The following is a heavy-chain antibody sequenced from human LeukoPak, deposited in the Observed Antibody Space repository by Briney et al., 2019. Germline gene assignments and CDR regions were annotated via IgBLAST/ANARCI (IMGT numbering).Heavy chain of an antibody. J-gene: IGHJ6*03. CDR2: INPSGGST. Sequence: GASVKVSCKASGYTFTSYYMHWVRQAPGQGLEWMGIINPSGGSTSYAQKFQGRVTMTRDTSISTAYMELRRLRSDDTAMYYCATGGLYYYMDVWGKGTTVTVSS. CDR1: GYTFTSYY. CDR3: ATGGLYYYMDV. D-gene: IGHD3-10*01. V-gene: IGHV1-46*01.